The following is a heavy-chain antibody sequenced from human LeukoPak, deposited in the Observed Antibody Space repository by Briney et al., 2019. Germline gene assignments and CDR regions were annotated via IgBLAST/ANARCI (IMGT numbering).Heavy chain of an antibody. CDR2: IYYSDST. Sequence: PSETLFLTCAVTGGSISSSNYYWGWIRQPPGKGLEGIGYIYYSDSTNYTPSLRSRVTVSVDTSKNQFSLKLNSVTAADTAVYYCARFPGSAEYRHYYYMDVWGKGTTVTVSS. J-gene: IGHJ6*03. V-gene: IGHV4-61*05. CDR3: ARFPGSAEYRHYYYMDV. CDR1: GGSISSSNYY. D-gene: IGHD2-15*01.